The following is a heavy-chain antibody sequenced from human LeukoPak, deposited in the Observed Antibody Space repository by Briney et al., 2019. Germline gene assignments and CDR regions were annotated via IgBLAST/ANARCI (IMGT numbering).Heavy chain of an antibody. CDR3: ASYDSSGYYHYFDY. D-gene: IGHD3-22*01. Sequence: SGGSLRLSCAASGFTFRSYAMIWVRQAPGKGLEWVSAISGSGGSTDYADSVEGRFTISRDNSKNTLYMQMNSLRAEVTAVYYCASYDSSGYYHYFDYWGQGTLVTVSS. CDR2: ISGSGGST. J-gene: IGHJ4*02. CDR1: GFTFRSYA. V-gene: IGHV3-23*01.